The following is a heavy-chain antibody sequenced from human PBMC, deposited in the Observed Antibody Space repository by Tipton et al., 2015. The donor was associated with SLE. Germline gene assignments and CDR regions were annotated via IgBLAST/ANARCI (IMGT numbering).Heavy chain of an antibody. Sequence: SLRLSCAASGFTFSSYAMHWVRQAPGKGLEWVAVISYDGSNKYYADSVKGRFTISRDNSKNTLYLQMNSLRAEDTAVYYCAGALILNFDYWGRGTLVTVSS. D-gene: IGHD2/OR15-2a*01. J-gene: IGHJ4*02. V-gene: IGHV3-30*04. CDR1: GFTFSSYA. CDR3: AGALILNFDY. CDR2: ISYDGSNK.